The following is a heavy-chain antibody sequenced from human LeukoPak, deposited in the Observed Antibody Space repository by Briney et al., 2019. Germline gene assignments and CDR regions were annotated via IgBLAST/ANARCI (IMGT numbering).Heavy chain of an antibody. Sequence: GSSVKVSCKASGGTFSSYAISWVRQAPGQGLGWMGRIIPIFGIANYAQKFQGRVTITADKSTSTAYMELSSLRSEDTAVYYCARDLNEGRDPWGQGTLVTASS. CDR1: GGTFSSYA. CDR3: ARDLNEGRDP. V-gene: IGHV1-69*04. D-gene: IGHD1-26*01. CDR2: IIPIFGIA. J-gene: IGHJ5*02.